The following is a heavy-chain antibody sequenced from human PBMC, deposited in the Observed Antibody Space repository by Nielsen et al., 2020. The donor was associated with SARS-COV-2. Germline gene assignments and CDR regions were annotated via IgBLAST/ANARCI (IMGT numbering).Heavy chain of an antibody. V-gene: IGHV3-15*01. CDR3: TPWYSGSYTGPLDY. CDR1: GFTFSNAW. D-gene: IGHD1-26*01. J-gene: IGHJ4*02. CDR2: IKSKTDGGTT. Sequence: GGSLRLSCAASGFTFSNAWMSWVRQAPGKGLEWVGRIKSKTDGGTTDYAAPVKGRFTISRDDSKNTLYLQMNSLKTEDTTVYYCTPWYSGSYTGPLDYWGQGTLVTVSS.